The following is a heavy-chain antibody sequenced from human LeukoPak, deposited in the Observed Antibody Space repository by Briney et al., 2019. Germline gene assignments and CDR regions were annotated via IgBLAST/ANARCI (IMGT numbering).Heavy chain of an antibody. CDR1: GGSISSYY. D-gene: IGHD5-24*01. CDR3: ARVEMATFDY. CDR2: IYYSGST. Sequence: SETLSLTCTVSGGSISSYYWSWIRQPPGKELEWIGYIYYSGSTNYNPSLKSRVTISVDTSKNQFSLKLSSVTAADTAVYYCARVEMATFDYWGQGTLVTVSS. V-gene: IGHV4-59*01. J-gene: IGHJ4*02.